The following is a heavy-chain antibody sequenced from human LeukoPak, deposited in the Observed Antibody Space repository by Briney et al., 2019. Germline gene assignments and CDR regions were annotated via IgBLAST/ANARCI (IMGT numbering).Heavy chain of an antibody. CDR2: INHSGST. CDR3: AEYYYGSGSYPDAVFDY. J-gene: IGHJ4*02. D-gene: IGHD3-10*01. V-gene: IGHV4-34*01. Sequence: SETLSLTCAVYGGSFSGYYWSWIRQPPGKGLKWIGEINHSGSTNYNPSLKSRVTISVDTSKNQFSLKLSSVTAADTAVYYCAEYYYGSGSYPDAVFDYWGQGTLVTVSS. CDR1: GGSFSGYY.